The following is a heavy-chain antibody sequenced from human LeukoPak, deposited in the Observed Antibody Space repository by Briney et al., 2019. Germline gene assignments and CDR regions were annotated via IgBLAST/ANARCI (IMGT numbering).Heavy chain of an antibody. D-gene: IGHD5-18*01. CDR3: ARYHRYSYGLFDY. CDR2: IKQHGSEK. Sequence: GGSLRLSCAASGFTFSSYWMSWVRQAPVKGLEWVANIKQHGSEKFYVDSVKGRFTISRDNAKNSLYLQMNSLRAEDTAVYYCARYHRYSYGLFDYWGQGTLVTVSS. V-gene: IGHV3-7*01. CDR1: GFTFSSYW. J-gene: IGHJ4*02.